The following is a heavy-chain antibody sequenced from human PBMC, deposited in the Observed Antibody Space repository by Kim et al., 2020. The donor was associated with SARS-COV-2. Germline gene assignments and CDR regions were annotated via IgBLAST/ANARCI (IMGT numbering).Heavy chain of an antibody. V-gene: IGHV4-59*08. Sequence: SETLSLTCTVSGGSISSYYWSWIRQPPGKGLEWIGYIYYSGSTNYNPSLKSRVTISVDTSKNQFSLKLSSVTAADTAVYYCARGYSYGRDANFYYYYYGMDVWGQGTTVTVSS. CDR2: IYYSGST. D-gene: IGHD5-18*01. J-gene: IGHJ6*02. CDR3: ARGYSYGRDANFYYYYYGMDV. CDR1: GGSISSYY.